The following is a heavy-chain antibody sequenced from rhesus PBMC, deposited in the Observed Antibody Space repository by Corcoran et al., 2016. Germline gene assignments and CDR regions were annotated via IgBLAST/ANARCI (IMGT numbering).Heavy chain of an antibody. Sequence: QVQLQESGPGLVKPSENLSLPSAVPGGSIRGFSWTCLPQPPGKGLEWLGYIGGSSGITYYNPSLNSRVSISTDTSKSHFSLKLRSVTAADTAMYYCARSQGVAAALDYWGQGVLGTVSS. J-gene: IGHJ4*01. CDR1: GGSIRGFS. V-gene: IGHV4-165*02. CDR3: ARSQGVAAALDY. D-gene: IGHD6-43*01. CDR2: IGGSSGIT.